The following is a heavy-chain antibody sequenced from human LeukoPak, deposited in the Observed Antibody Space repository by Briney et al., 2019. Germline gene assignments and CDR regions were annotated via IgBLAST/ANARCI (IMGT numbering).Heavy chain of an antibody. J-gene: IGHJ3*02. D-gene: IGHD3-22*01. CDR2: IYTTGST. CDR3: ARFMQFRAYYYDSSGEFDI. V-gene: IGHV4-4*07. CDR1: GGSIRSYY. Sequence: SETLSLTCTGSGGSIRSYYWSWIRQPAGKGLEWVGRIYTTGSTNYNPSLKSRVTMSVDTSKNQFSLKLSSVTAADTAVYYCARFMQFRAYYYDSSGEFDIWGQGTMVTVSS.